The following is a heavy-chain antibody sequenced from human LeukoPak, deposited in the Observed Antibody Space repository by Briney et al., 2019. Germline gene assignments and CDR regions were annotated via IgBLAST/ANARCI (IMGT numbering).Heavy chain of an antibody. CDR3: ASRHSKQQPYYYYMDI. CDR2: IYSNGDT. CDR1: GDSISSGSYY. D-gene: IGHD6-13*01. J-gene: IGHJ6*03. Sequence: SETLSLTCTVSGDSISSGSYYWSWIRQPAGEGLEWIGRIYSNGDTKFNPSLKSRVTISLDTSKNQFSLKLSSATAADTAVYYCASRHSKQQPYYYYMDIWGKGTTVTVSS. V-gene: IGHV4-61*02.